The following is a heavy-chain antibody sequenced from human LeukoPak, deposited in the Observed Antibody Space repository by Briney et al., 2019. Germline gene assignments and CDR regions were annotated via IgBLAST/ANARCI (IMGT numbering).Heavy chain of an antibody. J-gene: IGHJ4*02. CDR1: GDSISSGSYY. CDR2: IYTSGST. Sequence: SETLSLTCTVSGDSISSGSYYWSWIRQPAGKGLEWIGRIYTSGSTNYNPSLKSRVTISVDTSKNQFSLKLSSVTAADTAVYYCAREEIAAAGTYDYWGQGTLVTVSS. D-gene: IGHD6-13*01. V-gene: IGHV4-61*02. CDR3: AREEIAAAGTYDY.